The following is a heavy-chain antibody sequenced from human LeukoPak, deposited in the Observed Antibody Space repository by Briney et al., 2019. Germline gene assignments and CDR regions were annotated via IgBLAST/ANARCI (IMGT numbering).Heavy chain of an antibody. CDR3: ARYPLSYSDYYMDV. Sequence: GGSLRLFCAASGFIFSIYYMTWVRQAPGEGLEWVSSISTSGAYIYYADSVKGRFTISRDNAKNSLYLQMNSLRAEDSAVYYCARYPLSYSDYYMDVWGTGTTVTVSS. J-gene: IGHJ6*03. V-gene: IGHV3-21*01. CDR1: GFIFSIYY. CDR2: ISTSGAYI. D-gene: IGHD2-15*01.